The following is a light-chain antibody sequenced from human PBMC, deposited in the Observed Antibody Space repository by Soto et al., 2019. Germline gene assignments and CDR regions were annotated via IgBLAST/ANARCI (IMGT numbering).Light chain of an antibody. J-gene: IGLJ1*01. CDR1: SSDVGSYNL. CDR3: CSYAGSSTYV. CDR2: EVS. Sequence: QSALTQPASVSGSPGQSITISCTGTSSDVGSYNLVSWYQQHPGKAPKLMIYEVSKRPSGVSNRFSGSKSGNTASLTIPGLQAEDEADYYCCSYAGSSTYVFGTGTQLTVL. V-gene: IGLV2-23*02.